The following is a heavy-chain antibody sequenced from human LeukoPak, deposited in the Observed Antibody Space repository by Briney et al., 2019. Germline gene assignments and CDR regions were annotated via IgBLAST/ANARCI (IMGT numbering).Heavy chain of an antibody. CDR3: ARASRVGYNQNFDF. D-gene: IGHD5-24*01. Sequence: GESLKISCKGSGYRFNAYWIAWVRQMPGKGLEWMGIIYPDDSDTRYSPSFQGQVTISADKSISTAYLQWNSLKTSDTATYYCARASRVGYNQNFDFWGRGTLVTVSS. V-gene: IGHV5-51*01. CDR1: GYRFNAYW. CDR2: IYPDDSDT. J-gene: IGHJ4*02.